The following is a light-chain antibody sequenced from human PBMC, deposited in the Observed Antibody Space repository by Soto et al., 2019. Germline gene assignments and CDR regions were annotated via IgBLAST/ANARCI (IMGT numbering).Light chain of an antibody. V-gene: IGKV3-11*01. CDR1: QTVSNK. J-gene: IGKJ1*01. Sequence: EIVLTQSPATLSSSPVERATICFRASQTVSNKLAWYQHKPGQAPRLLIYDTSNRATGIPARFSGSGSGTDVKRTSGCLEAEDFAVYYCHQRKSRPRMYGQGTKVDI. CDR3: HQRKSRPRM. CDR2: DTS.